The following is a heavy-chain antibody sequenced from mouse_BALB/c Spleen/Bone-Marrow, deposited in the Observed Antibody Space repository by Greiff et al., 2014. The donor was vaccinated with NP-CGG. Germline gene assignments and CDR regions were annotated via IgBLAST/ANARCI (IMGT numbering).Heavy chain of an antibody. CDR3: ARDKYGSFDY. D-gene: IGHD2-10*02. Sequence: VQLKESGGGLVQPGGSLRLSCANSGFTFTDYYMSWVRQPPGKALEWLGFIRNKANGYTTEYSASVKGRFTISRDNSKSILYLQMNTLRAEDSATYYCARDKYGSFDYWGQGTTLTVSS. CDR2: IRNKANGYTT. V-gene: IGHV7-3*02. CDR1: GFTFTDYY. J-gene: IGHJ2*01.